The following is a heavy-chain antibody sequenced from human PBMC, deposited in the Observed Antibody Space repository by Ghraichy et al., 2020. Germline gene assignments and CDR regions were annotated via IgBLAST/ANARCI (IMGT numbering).Heavy chain of an antibody. Sequence: GESLNISCAASGFTFSSYSMNWVRQAPGKGLEWVSSISSSSSYIYYADSVKGRFTISRDNAKNSLYLQMNSLRAEDTAVYYCARDSITIFGVVPLNDYWGQGTLVTVSS. CDR2: ISSSSSYI. J-gene: IGHJ4*02. D-gene: IGHD3-3*01. V-gene: IGHV3-21*01. CDR1: GFTFSSYS. CDR3: ARDSITIFGVVPLNDY.